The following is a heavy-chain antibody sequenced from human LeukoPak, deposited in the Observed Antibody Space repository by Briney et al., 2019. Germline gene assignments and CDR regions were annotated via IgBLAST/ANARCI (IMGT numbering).Heavy chain of an antibody. CDR3: AKDTFGGKQLVLAVAGLGY. CDR1: GGSFSGYY. D-gene: IGHD6-19*01. CDR2: ISGSGGST. Sequence: PSETLSLTCAVYGGSFSGYYWSWVRQAPGKGLEWVSAISGSGGSTYYADSVKGRFTISRDNSKNTLYLQMNSLRAEDTAVYYCAKDTFGGKQLVLAVAGLGYWGQGTLVTVSS. V-gene: IGHV3-23*01. J-gene: IGHJ4*02.